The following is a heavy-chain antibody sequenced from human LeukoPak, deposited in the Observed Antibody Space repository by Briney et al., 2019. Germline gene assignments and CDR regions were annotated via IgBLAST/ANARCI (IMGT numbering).Heavy chain of an antibody. V-gene: IGHV3-23*01. Sequence: GRSLRLSCAASGFTFSSYAMSWVRPAPGKGLEWVSAISGSGGSTYYADSVKGRFTISRDNSKNTLYLQMNSLRAEDTAVYYCAYTMDSHYFDYWGQGTLVTVSS. CDR1: GFTFSSYA. CDR2: ISGSGGST. D-gene: IGHD3-10*01. J-gene: IGHJ4*02. CDR3: AYTMDSHYFDY.